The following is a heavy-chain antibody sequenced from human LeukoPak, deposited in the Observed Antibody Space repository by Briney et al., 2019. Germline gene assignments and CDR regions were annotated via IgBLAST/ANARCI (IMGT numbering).Heavy chain of an antibody. J-gene: IGHJ6*03. Sequence: SGGSLRLSCAASGFTFNDYAMSWVRQAPGKGLEWVSAISGGGGATYFADSVKGRFTISRDNSNNTLYLQMNSLRAEDTAVYYCARGGGHLEWSRYYYMDVWGKGTTVTVSS. CDR1: GFTFNDYA. V-gene: IGHV3-23*01. CDR3: ARGGGHLEWSRYYYMDV. CDR2: ISGGGGAT. D-gene: IGHD3-3*01.